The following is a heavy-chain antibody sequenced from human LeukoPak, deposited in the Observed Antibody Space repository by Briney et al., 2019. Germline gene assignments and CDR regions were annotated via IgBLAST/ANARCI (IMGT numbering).Heavy chain of an antibody. CDR1: GGSISNLGYY. CDR2: IYTSGGT. V-gene: IGHV4-61*02. D-gene: IGHD2-2*01. CDR3: AGRGSSSGTFDV. Sequence: SQTLSLTCTVSGGSISNLGYYWTWIRQPAGKRLEWIRRIYTSGGTSYNPSLKSRVTMSVDKSKNQFSLNLASLTAADTALYYCAGRGSSSGTFDVWGPGTFVTVSS. J-gene: IGHJ3*01.